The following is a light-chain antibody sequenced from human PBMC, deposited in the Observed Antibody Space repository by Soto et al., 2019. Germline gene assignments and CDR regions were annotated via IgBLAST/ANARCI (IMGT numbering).Light chain of an antibody. CDR3: QQYNSYSLT. V-gene: IGKV1-5*03. J-gene: IGKJ4*01. Sequence: DIQMTQSPSTLSASVGDRVTITCRASQSISSWLAWYQQKPGKAPKVLIYKASTLESGVPSRFSGSGSGTEFTLTISSLQPDDFATYYCQQYNSYSLTFGGGTKVEIK. CDR2: KAS. CDR1: QSISSW.